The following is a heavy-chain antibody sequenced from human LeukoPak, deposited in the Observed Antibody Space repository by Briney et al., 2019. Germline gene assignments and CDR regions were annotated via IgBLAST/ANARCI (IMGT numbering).Heavy chain of an antibody. Sequence: KTSETLSLTCTVSGGSISSYYWSWIRQPAGKGLEWIGRIYTSGSTNYNPSLKSRVTMSVDTSKNQFSLKLSSVTAADTAVYYCARERLGCSSTSCYRVYNWFDPWGQGTLVTVSS. V-gene: IGHV4-4*07. CDR2: IYTSGST. D-gene: IGHD2-2*01. CDR3: ARERLGCSSTSCYRVYNWFDP. J-gene: IGHJ5*02. CDR1: GGSISSYY.